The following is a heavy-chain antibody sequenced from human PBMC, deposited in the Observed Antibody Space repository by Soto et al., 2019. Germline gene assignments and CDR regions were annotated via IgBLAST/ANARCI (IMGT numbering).Heavy chain of an antibody. CDR1: GGSFRGQA. CDR2: ILPIFRTT. V-gene: IGHV1-69*01. J-gene: IGHJ4*02. Sequence: QVQLVQSGAEVKKPGSSVKVSCQASGGSFRGQAVSWVRQAPGQGLEWLGGILPIFRTTNYARKFQGRLTITADESTGTASMELTSMRSEDTSIYCCASVPNWGQGSLGTGS. CDR3: ASVPN.